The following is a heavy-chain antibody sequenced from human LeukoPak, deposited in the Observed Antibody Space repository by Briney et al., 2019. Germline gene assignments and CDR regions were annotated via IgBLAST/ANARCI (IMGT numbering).Heavy chain of an antibody. Sequence: SETLSLTCTVSGDSITSDHYWTWIRQPPGKGLEWISYIYHSGNTYYNPSLRSRVTMSVATSKNQFSLELKSVTAADTAVYYCARRHIAADAFDYWGQGTLVTVSS. V-gene: IGHV4-38-2*02. CDR1: GDSITSDHY. CDR2: IYHSGNT. D-gene: IGHD6-13*01. CDR3: ARRHIAADAFDY. J-gene: IGHJ4*02.